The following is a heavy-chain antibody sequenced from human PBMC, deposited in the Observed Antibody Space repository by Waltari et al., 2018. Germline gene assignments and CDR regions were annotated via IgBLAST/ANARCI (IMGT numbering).Heavy chain of an antibody. J-gene: IGHJ4*02. CDR3: AREASSSWSIDY. CDR2: IYYSGST. V-gene: IGHV4-59*01. D-gene: IGHD6-13*01. Sequence: QVQLQESGPGLVKPSETLSLTCTVSGGSISSYYWSWIRQPPGKGLEWIGYIYYSGSTNYNPSLKSRVTISVDTSKNQFSLKLSSVTAADTAVYYCAREASSSWSIDYWGQGTLVTVSS. CDR1: GGSISSYY.